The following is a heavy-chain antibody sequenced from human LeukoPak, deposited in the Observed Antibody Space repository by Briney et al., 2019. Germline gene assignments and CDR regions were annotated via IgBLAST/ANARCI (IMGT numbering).Heavy chain of an antibody. J-gene: IGHJ2*01. Sequence: TGGSLRLSCAASGFTFSSYSMNWVRQAPGKGLEWVSYISSSSSTIYYADSVKGRFTISRDNSKNTLYLQMNSLRAEDTAVYYCAKARPVTTKLIWYFDLWGRGTLVTVSS. V-gene: IGHV3-48*01. CDR2: ISSSSSTI. D-gene: IGHD4-17*01. CDR3: AKARPVTTKLIWYFDL. CDR1: GFTFSSYS.